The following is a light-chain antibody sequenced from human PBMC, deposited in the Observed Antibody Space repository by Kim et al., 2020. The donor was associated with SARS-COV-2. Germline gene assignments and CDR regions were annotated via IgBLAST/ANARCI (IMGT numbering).Light chain of an antibody. CDR3: QSYDGSNPWV. CDR2: EET. Sequence: TVTSSCTHGAGHIASNSVQWDRQRPGGAAANVICEETHRRSGIPGRCSGCVNSASNSAALTIAGLKTEDEAGYYCQSYDGSNPWVFGGGTQLTVL. CDR1: AGHIASNS. J-gene: IGLJ3*02. V-gene: IGLV6-57*03.